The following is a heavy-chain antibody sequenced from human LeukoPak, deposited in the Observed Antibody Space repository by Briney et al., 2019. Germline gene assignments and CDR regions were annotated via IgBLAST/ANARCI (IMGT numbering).Heavy chain of an antibody. CDR2: ISGRGGST. Sequence: GGSLRLSCAASGFTFSSYAMSWVRQAPGKGLGWVSAISGRGGSTYYTDSVKGPFTISRDNSKSTLYLQMNSLRAEDTAVYYCAKEQNSKGYFDYCGQGTLVTVSS. J-gene: IGHJ4*02. V-gene: IGHV3-23*01. D-gene: IGHD4-23*01. CDR1: GFTFSSYA. CDR3: AKEQNSKGYFDY.